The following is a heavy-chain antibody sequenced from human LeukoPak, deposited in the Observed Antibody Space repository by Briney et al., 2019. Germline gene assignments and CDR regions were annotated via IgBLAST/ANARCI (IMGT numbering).Heavy chain of an antibody. D-gene: IGHD3-10*01. CDR3: AGGATPGVF. J-gene: IGHJ4*02. V-gene: IGHV4-34*01. CDR2: INQSGTT. CDR1: GGSFSDYY. Sequence: NASETLSLTCAVYGGSFSDYYWNWVRQPPGKGLKWIGEINQSGTTNNNPSLKSRLTISLDTSKNHFSLKLTSATAADTALYYCAGGATPGVFWGQGILVTVSA.